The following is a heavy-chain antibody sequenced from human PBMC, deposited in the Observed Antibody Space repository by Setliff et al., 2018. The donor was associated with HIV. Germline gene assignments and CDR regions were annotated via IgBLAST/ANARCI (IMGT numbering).Heavy chain of an antibody. V-gene: IGHV4-38-2*01. CDR1: GYSISSGYY. CDR3: ARLSTTSRDFDS. CDR2: VSYTGTT. Sequence: SETLSLTCGVSGYSISSGYYWGWIRQPPGKGLEWIGFVSYTGTTHYNPSLKSRLTISIDTSENQFSLKLSSVTAADTAVYYCARLSTTSRDFDSWGQGTLVTVSS. J-gene: IGHJ4*02. D-gene: IGHD2-2*01.